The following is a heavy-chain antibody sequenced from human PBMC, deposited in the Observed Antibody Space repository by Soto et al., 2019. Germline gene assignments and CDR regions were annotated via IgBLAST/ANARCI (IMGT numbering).Heavy chain of an antibody. J-gene: IGHJ4*02. CDR2: IYYSGST. CDR1: GGSISSGDYY. V-gene: IGHV4-30-4*01. D-gene: IGHD3-3*01. CDR3: ARVGGEIFGVVIASTFGY. Sequence: QVQLQESGPGLVKPSQTLSLTCTVSGGSISSGDYYWSWIRQPPGKGLEWIGYIYYSGSTYYNPSLKSRVTISVDTSKNQFSLKLSSVTAADTAVYYCARVGGEIFGVVIASTFGYWGQGTLVTVSS.